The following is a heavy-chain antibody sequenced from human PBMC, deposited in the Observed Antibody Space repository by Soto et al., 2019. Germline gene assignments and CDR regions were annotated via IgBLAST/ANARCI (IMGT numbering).Heavy chain of an antibody. Sequence: GTSVKVTCKNSGYTFSAYYVHWARLTPGRGFQWLGWINPSNEITTFSQFFQGRVTMTRDTSTNTVHMELNRLTSDDTAVYYCMRGGWGDSPIDYWGQGTQVTVFS. CDR1: GYTFSAYY. J-gene: IGHJ4*02. V-gene: IGHV1-2*02. D-gene: IGHD1-26*01. CDR3: MRGGWGDSPIDY. CDR2: INPSNEIT.